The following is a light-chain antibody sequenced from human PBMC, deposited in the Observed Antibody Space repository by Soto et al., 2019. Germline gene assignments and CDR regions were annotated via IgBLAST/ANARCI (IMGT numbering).Light chain of an antibody. CDR2: GAS. CDR3: QQYGSSPT. Sequence: EIVVTQSPGTLCVSPGDRATLSCRASQSVSGSYLAWYQQKPGQDPRILIYGASSRATGIPDRFTGSGSGADFTLTISRLEPEDSAVYYRQQYGSSPTFGGGTKGDIK. V-gene: IGKV3-20*01. J-gene: IGKJ4*01. CDR1: QSVSGSY.